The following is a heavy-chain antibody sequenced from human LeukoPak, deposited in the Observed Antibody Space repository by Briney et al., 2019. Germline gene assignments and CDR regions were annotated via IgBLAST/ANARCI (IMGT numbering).Heavy chain of an antibody. V-gene: IGHV3-30*18. D-gene: IGHD3-10*01. CDR3: AKVGRMESRYYYYYMDV. Sequence: GGSLRLSCAASGFTFSSYGMHWVRQAPGKGLEWVAVISYDGSNKYYADSVKGRFTISRDNSKNTLYLQMNSLRAEDTAVYYCAKVGRMESRYYYYYMDVWGKGTTVTVSS. J-gene: IGHJ6*03. CDR2: ISYDGSNK. CDR1: GFTFSSYG.